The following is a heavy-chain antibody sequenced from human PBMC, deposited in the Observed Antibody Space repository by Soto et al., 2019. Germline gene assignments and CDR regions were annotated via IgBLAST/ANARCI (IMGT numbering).Heavy chain of an antibody. CDR1: GFTFSDYS. D-gene: IGHD5-12*01. Sequence: EVQLAESGGGLVQPGGSLRLSCAASGFTFSDYSMDWVRQAPGRGLEWVVRSRDKVHSHTTEYAASVKGRFTISRCDSENSLYLQMNSLKTEDTAVYYCARGVVSTGYVDYWGQGTLVTVSS. J-gene: IGHJ4*02. CDR2: SRDKVHSHTT. V-gene: IGHV3-72*01. CDR3: ARGVVSTGYVDY.